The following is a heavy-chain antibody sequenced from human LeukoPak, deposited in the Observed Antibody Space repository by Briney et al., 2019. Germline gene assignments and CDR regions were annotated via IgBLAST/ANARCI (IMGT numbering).Heavy chain of an antibody. J-gene: IGHJ6*02. Sequence: PSETLSLTCTVSGGSINSYYWSWIRQPPGNGREWVGSISYCVSTNYNPSLTSRVTISVDTSKNQFSLKVSSMTTADTSVYYCAREFRSDYYYCGLDVWGQGTTVTVSS. D-gene: IGHD2-21*01. CDR3: AREFRSDYYYCGLDV. CDR1: GGSINSYY. CDR2: ISYCVST. V-gene: IGHV4-59*01.